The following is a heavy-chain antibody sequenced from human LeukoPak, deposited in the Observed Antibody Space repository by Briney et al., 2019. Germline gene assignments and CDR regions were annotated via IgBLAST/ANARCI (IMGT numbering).Heavy chain of an antibody. D-gene: IGHD6-19*01. CDR3: ARGDSSGWYYFDY. J-gene: IGHJ4*02. CDR1: GFTFSSYG. Sequence: GGSLRLSCAASGFTFSSYGMNWVRQAPGKGLEWGSYISSSGSTKYYADSVKGRFTISRDNARNSLYLQMNSLRAEDTAVYYCARGDSSGWYYFDYWGQGTLVTVSS. CDR2: ISSSGSTK. V-gene: IGHV3-48*03.